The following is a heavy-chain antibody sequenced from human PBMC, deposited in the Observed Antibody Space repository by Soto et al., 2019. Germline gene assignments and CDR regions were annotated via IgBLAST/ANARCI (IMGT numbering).Heavy chain of an antibody. V-gene: IGHV5-51*01. CDR3: ARQGGTGWQRYYGMDV. D-gene: IGHD6-19*01. Sequence: VKLVQSGTEGKKPGESLQISCKASGYSFPNYWIAWVRQMPGKDLEWMGIIYPDDSDTRYSPSFQGQVTISADKSITTAYLQWSSLKASDTAIYYCARQGGTGWQRYYGMDVWGQGTTVTVSS. CDR1: GYSFPNYW. CDR2: IYPDDSDT. J-gene: IGHJ6*02.